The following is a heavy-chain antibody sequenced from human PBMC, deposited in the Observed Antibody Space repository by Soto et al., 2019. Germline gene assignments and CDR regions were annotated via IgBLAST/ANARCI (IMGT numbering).Heavy chain of an antibody. J-gene: IGHJ4*02. CDR2: IYYSRST. D-gene: IGHD3-10*01. CDR1: GGSINSGGYY. CDR3: AREPGV. V-gene: IGHV4-31*03. Sequence: QVQLQESGPGLVKPAQTLSLTGTVSGGSINSGGYYWSWIRKHPGKGLERIGYIYYSRSTYYNPSLKSRVTISVDTSKNQFSQKLSSVTAADTAVYYCAREPGVWGQGTLVTVSS.